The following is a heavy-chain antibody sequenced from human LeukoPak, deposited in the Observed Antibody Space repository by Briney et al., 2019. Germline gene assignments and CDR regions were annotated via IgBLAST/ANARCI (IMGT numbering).Heavy chain of an antibody. CDR2: ISSNGGST. Sequence: GGSLRLSCSASGFTFSSYAMHWVRQAPGKGLEYVSAISSNGGSTYYANSVKGRFTISRDNSKNTLYLQMGSLRAEDMTVYYCARDTQNGGSFDYWGQGTLVTVSS. D-gene: IGHD1-1*01. CDR3: ARDTQNGGSFDY. V-gene: IGHV3-64*01. J-gene: IGHJ4*02. CDR1: GFTFSSYA.